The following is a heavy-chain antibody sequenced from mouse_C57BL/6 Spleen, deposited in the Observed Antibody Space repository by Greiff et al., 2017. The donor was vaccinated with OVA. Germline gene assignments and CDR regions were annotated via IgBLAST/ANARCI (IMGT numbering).Heavy chain of an antibody. Sequence: QVQLKESGAELVRPGASVTLSCKASGYTFTDYEMHWVKQTPVHGLEWIGAIDPETGGTAYNQKFKGKAILTADKSSSTAYMELRSLTSEDSAVYYCTRGRLNGDYAMDYWGQGTSVTVSS. CDR3: TRGRLNGDYAMDY. J-gene: IGHJ4*01. D-gene: IGHD3-2*02. V-gene: IGHV1-15*01. CDR1: GYTFTDYE. CDR2: IDPETGGT.